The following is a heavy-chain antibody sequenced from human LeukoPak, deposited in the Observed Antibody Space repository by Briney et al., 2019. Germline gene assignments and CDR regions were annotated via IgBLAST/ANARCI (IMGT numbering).Heavy chain of an antibody. D-gene: IGHD3-3*01. Sequence: PGGSLRLSCAASGFTFSSYSMNWVRQAPGKGLEWVSYISGYSSTLYYADSVKGRFTISRDNAKNSLYLQMNSLRAEDTAVYYCARGAIFGVVITRSAFDIWGQGTMVTVSS. J-gene: IGHJ3*02. CDR2: ISGYSSTL. CDR3: ARGAIFGVVITRSAFDI. V-gene: IGHV3-48*01. CDR1: GFTFSSYS.